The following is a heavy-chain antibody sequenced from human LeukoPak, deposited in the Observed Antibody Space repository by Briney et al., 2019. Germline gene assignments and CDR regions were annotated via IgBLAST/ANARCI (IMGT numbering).Heavy chain of an antibody. CDR1: GGSISSYY. CDR3: ARSSPLKSDYDFWSGYYINGYYFDY. D-gene: IGHD3-3*01. V-gene: IGHV4-59*01. J-gene: IGHJ4*02. Sequence: PSETLSLTCTVSGGSISSYYWSWIRQPPGKGLEWIGYIYYSGSTNYNPSLKSRVTISVDTSKNQFSLKLSSVTAADTAVYYCARSSPLKSDYDFWSGYYINGYYFDYWGQGTLVTVSS. CDR2: IYYSGST.